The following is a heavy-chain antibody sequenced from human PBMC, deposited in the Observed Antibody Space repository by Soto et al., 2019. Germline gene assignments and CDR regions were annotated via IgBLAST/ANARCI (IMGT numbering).Heavy chain of an antibody. J-gene: IGHJ6*02. V-gene: IGHV3-23*01. CDR1: GFMFSNFA. D-gene: IGHD2-2*01. CDR3: AKDSKSVSVSAARVYGMDV. Sequence: GGSLRLSCAGSGFMFSNFAMTWVRQAPGKGLEWVSTTRSNGEHTYYADSVKGRFTVSRDNSKNTLFLEMSSLRAEDTAIYYCAKDSKSVSVSAARVYGMDVWGQGTTVTVSS. CDR2: TRSNGEHT.